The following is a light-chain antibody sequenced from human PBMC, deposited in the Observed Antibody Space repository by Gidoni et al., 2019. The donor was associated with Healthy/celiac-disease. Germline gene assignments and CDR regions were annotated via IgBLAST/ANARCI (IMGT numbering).Light chain of an antibody. Sequence: DIQMTQSPSSLSASVGDRVTITCQASQDISNYLNWYQQKPGKAPKLLIYDASNLETGVPSRFSGSGSGTDLTFTISSLQPEDIATYYCQQYDNLPPQLTFGGGTKVEIK. CDR2: DAS. V-gene: IGKV1-33*01. CDR1: QDISNY. J-gene: IGKJ4*01. CDR3: QQYDNLPPQLT.